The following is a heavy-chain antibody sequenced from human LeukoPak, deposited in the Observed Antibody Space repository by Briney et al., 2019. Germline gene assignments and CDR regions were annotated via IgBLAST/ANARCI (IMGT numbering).Heavy chain of an antibody. D-gene: IGHD6-19*01. CDR2: INPSGGST. CDR1: GYTFTNYY. V-gene: IGHV1-46*01. CDR3: ARDRETAVATYYFDY. J-gene: IGHJ4*02. Sequence: ASVKVSCKASGYTFTNYYMHWVRQAPGQGLEWMGIINPSGGSTSYAQKFQGRVTMTRDTSTSTVYMELSSLRSEDTAVYYCARDRETAVATYYFDYWGQGTLVTVSS.